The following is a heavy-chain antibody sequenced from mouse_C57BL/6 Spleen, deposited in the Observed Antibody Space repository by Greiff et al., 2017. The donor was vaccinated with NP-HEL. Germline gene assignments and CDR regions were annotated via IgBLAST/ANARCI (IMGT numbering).Heavy chain of an antibody. V-gene: IGHV1-72*01. D-gene: IGHD1-1*01. Sequence: VQLQQPGAELVKPGASVKLSCKASGYTFTSYWMHWVKQRPGRGLEWIGRNDPNSGGTKYNEKFKSKATLTVDKPSSTAYMQLSSLTSEDAAVYYCARLGYYGSSHDYYAMDYWGQGTSVTVSS. CDR3: ARLGYYGSSHDYYAMDY. CDR1: GYTFTSYW. CDR2: NDPNSGGT. J-gene: IGHJ4*01.